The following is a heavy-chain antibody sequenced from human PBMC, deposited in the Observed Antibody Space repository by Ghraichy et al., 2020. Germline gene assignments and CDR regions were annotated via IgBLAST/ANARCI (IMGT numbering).Heavy chain of an antibody. V-gene: IGHV3-21*01. CDR3: AREGLDSRDY. CDR2: IESRTSLT. CDR1: GFTFSIYS. J-gene: IGHJ4*02. Sequence: GGSLRLSCTASGFTFSIYSINWVRQPPGQGLEWVSLIESRTSLTYYADSVKGRFTISRDNTKNSAFLQMNSLRTEDTAVYYCAREGLDSRDYWGQGTLVTVAS. D-gene: IGHD3-22*01.